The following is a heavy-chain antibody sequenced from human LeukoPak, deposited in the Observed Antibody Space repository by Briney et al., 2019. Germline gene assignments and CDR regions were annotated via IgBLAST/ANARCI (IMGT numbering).Heavy chain of an antibody. CDR2: IRYDGSNR. D-gene: IGHD3-10*01. J-gene: IGHJ4*02. CDR3: AKDSMVRGGFIRLDY. Sequence: PGGSLRLSCAVSGFTFSSSGMHWVRQAPGKGLEWVAYIRYDGSNRYYVDSVKGRFTISRDNSKNTLYLQMNSLRAEDAAVYYCAKDSMVRGGFIRLDYWGQGTLVTVSS. CDR1: GFTFSSSG. V-gene: IGHV3-30*02.